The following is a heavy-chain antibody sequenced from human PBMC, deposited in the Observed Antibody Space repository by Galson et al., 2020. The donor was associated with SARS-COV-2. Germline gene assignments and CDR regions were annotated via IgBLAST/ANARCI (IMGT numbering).Heavy chain of an antibody. D-gene: IGHD4-17*01. V-gene: IGHV4-30-2*01. CDR2: ISHSGGT. CDR3: ARLHYGEYAPEAFDI. J-gene: IGHJ3*02. Sequence: SETLSLTCAVSGTSISSGSYSWNWIRQPTGKGLEWIGYISHSGGTYYNPSLKSQVTISGDRSKNQFSLRLSSVTAADTAVYYCARLHYGEYAPEAFDIWGPGTRVTVAS. CDR1: GTSISSGSYS.